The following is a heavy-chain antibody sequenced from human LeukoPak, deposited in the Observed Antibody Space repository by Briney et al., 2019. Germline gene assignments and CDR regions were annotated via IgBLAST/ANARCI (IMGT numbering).Heavy chain of an antibody. V-gene: IGHV1-18*01. CDR2: ISAYNGNT. J-gene: IGHJ4*02. Sequence: ASVKVSCKASGGTFSSYAISWVRQAPGQGLEWMGWISAYNGNTNYAQKLQGRVTMTTDTSTSTAYMELRSLRSDDTAVYYCARDRSSLLDYWGQGTLVTVSS. D-gene: IGHD3-3*01. CDR3: ARDRSSLLDY. CDR1: GGTFSSYA.